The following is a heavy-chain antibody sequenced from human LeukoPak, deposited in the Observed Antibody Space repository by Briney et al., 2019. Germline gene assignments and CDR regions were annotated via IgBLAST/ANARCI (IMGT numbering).Heavy chain of an antibody. CDR1: GASISSSSSY. CDR2: IYYSGST. V-gene: IGHV4-39*07. D-gene: IGHD2-15*01. Sequence: SETLSLTCTVSGASISSSSSYWGWIRLPPGKGLEWIGTIYYSGSTSYNPSLRSRVTISLDTSKNQFSLKLRYVTAADTAVYYCARQGPGYCSGGSCYSEYYFDYWGQGTLVTVSS. J-gene: IGHJ4*02. CDR3: ARQGPGYCSGGSCYSEYYFDY.